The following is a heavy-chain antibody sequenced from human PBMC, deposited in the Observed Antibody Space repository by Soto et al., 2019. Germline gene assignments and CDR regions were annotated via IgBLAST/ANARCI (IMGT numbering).Heavy chain of an antibody. CDR2: MNPNSGNT. V-gene: IGHV1-8*01. CDR3: ARGIRLRHHYYYYMDV. D-gene: IGHD3-16*01. CDR1: GYTFTSYD. J-gene: IGHJ6*03. Sequence: ASVKVSCKASGYTFTSYDINWVRQATGQGLEWMGWMNPNSGNTGYAQKFQGRVTMTRNTSISTAYMELSSLRSEDTAVYYCARGIRLRHHYYYYMDVWGKGTTVTVSS.